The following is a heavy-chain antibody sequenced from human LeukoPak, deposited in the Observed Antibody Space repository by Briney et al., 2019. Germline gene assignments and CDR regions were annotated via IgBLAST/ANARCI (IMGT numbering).Heavy chain of an antibody. V-gene: IGHV1-18*01. J-gene: IGHJ4*02. Sequence: GASVKVSCKASGYTFTSYGISWVRQAPGQGLEWMGWISAYNGNTNYAQKVQGRVTMTTDTSTSTAYMELRSLRSDDTAVYYCARTLTYYYDSSAYYPPLGYWGQGTLVTVSS. D-gene: IGHD3-22*01. CDR2: ISAYNGNT. CDR3: ARTLTYYYDSSAYYPPLGY. CDR1: GYTFTSYG.